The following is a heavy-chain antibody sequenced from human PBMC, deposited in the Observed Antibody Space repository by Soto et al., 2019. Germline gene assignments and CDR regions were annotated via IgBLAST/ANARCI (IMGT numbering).Heavy chain of an antibody. CDR1: GFTFSDHY. V-gene: IGHV3-72*01. J-gene: IGHJ6*02. D-gene: IGHD2-2*01. Sequence: GGSLRLSCAASGFTFSDHYMDWVRQAPGKGLEWVGRTRNKANSYTTEYAASVKGRFTISRDDSKNPLYLQMNSLKTEDTAVYYCARGGYCSSTSCHSDYYGMDVWGQGTTVTVSS. CDR3: ARGGYCSSTSCHSDYYGMDV. CDR2: TRNKANSYTT.